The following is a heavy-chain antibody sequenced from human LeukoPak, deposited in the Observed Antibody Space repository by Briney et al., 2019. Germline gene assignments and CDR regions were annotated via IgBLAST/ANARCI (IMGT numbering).Heavy chain of an antibody. Sequence: GGSLRLSCAASGFTFSSYWMSWVRQAPGKGLEWVANIKPDGSEKYYADSVKGRFTISRDNSKNTLYLQMNSLRAEDTALYSCANFDGSTQAFQIWGQGTMVTVSS. V-gene: IGHV3-7*01. CDR2: IKPDGSEK. CDR3: ANFDGSTQAFQI. J-gene: IGHJ3*02. CDR1: GFTFSSYW. D-gene: IGHD3-9*01.